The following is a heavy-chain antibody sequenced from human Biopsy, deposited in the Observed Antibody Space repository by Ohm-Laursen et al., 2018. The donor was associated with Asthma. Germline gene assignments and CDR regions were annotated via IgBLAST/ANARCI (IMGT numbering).Heavy chain of an antibody. J-gene: IGHJ4*02. V-gene: IGHV1-24*01. D-gene: IGHD4-17*01. CDR3: ASDFPKDYVRYNFQF. CDR2: HDHEEGGT. CDR1: GYSLTDLS. Sequence: GPSVKASCTISGYSLTDLSMHWVRQAPGQGLEWMGGHDHEEGGTVNARRFQGRVTMTEDTSTDTAYMELSSLSSDDTAVYYCASDFPKDYVRYNFQFWGQGTLVIVSS.